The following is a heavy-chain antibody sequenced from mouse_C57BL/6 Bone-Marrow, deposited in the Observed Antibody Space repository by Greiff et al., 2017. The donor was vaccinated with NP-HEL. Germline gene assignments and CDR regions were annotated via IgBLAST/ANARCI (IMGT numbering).Heavy chain of an antibody. V-gene: IGHV1-69*01. CDR1: GYTFTSYW. J-gene: IGHJ2*01. D-gene: IGHD1-1*01. CDR3: ALITTVVAHLDY. CDR2: IDPSDSYT. Sequence: QVQLQQPGAELVMPGASVKLSCKASGYTFTSYWMHWVKQRPGQGLEWIGEIDPSDSYTNYNQKFKGKSTLTVDKSSSTAYMQLSSLTSEDSAVYYCALITTVVAHLDYWGQGTTLTVSS.